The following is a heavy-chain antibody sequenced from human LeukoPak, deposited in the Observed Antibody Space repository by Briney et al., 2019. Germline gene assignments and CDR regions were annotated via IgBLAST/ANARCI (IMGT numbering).Heavy chain of an antibody. J-gene: IGHJ4*02. D-gene: IGHD6-19*01. CDR1: GFTFSTYW. V-gene: IGHV3-74*01. CDR2: INVDGSGA. CDR3: ARATRIYSSGWYYSFDY. Sequence: GGALRLSCAASGFTFSTYWMHCVRQAPGKGLVGVSHINVDGSGANYADSVKGRFTISRDNAKNTLYLHMNSLRAEDTAVYYCARATRIYSSGWYYSFDYWGQGTLVTVSS.